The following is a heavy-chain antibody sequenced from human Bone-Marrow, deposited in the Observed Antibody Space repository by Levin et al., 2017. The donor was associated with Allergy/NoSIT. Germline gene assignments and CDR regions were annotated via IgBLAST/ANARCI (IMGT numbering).Heavy chain of an antibody. Sequence: SQTLSLTCTVSGGSISSGNYYWSWIRQPAGERLEWIGRIYTSGSTNYNPSLKSRVTISLDTSKNQFSLKLTSETAADTAVYYCARVGHVRESSGTSWYSFSYYYMDVWGKGTTVTVSS. J-gene: IGHJ6*03. D-gene: IGHD2-2*02. CDR3: ARVGHVRESSGTSWYSFSYYYMDV. CDR2: IYTSGST. CDR1: GGSISSGNYY. V-gene: IGHV4-61*02.